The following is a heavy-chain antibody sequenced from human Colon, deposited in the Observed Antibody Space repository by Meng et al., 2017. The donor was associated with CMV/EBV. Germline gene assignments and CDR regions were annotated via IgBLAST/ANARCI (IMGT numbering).Heavy chain of an antibody. V-gene: IGHV1-2*02. Sequence: ASASTFTDYYLHWVRQAPGQGLEWMGWINPHNGATNFDQKFQDRVTMSRDTSITTAYMELSRLRVDDTAVYYCARGFDFWRGSDFDYWGQGTLVTVSS. CDR3: ARGFDFWRGSDFDY. J-gene: IGHJ4*02. CDR2: INPHNGAT. D-gene: IGHD3-3*01. CDR1: ASTFTDYY.